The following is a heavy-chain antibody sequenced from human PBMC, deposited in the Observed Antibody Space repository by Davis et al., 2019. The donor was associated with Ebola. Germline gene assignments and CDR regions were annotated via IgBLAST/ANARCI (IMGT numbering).Heavy chain of an antibody. J-gene: IGHJ4*02. CDR3: AKGGAIAVAGLDY. CDR1: GFTFSSYG. D-gene: IGHD6-19*01. CDR2: IRYDGSNK. V-gene: IGHV3-30*02. Sequence: GESLKISCAASGFTFSSYGMHWVRQAPGKGLEWVAFIRYDGSNKYYADSVKGRFTISRDNSKNTLYLQMNSLRAEDTAVYYCAKGGAIAVAGLDYWGQGTLVTVSS.